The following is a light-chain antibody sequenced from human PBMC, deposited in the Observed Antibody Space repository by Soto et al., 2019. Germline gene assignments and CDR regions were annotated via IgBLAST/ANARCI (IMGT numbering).Light chain of an antibody. V-gene: IGKV3-20*01. CDR3: QQYGSSPPGRT. CDR1: QSVSSSY. CDR2: GAS. J-gene: IGKJ1*01. Sequence: EIVLTQSPGTLSLSPGERATLSCRASQSVSSSYLAWYQQKPGQAPRLLIYGASSRATGITDRFSGSGAGTDFTLTISRLEPEDFAVYYCQQYGSSPPGRTFGQGTKVEIK.